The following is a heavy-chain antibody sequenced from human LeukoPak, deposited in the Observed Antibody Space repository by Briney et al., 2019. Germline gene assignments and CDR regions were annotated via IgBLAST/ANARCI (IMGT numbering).Heavy chain of an antibody. CDR1: GYTFTSYG. V-gene: IGHV1-18*01. D-gene: IGHD3-10*01. CDR3: ARVGYYYGSGSYPPTVDY. Sequence: ASVKVSCKASGYTFTSYGISWVRQAPGQGLEWMGWISAYNGNTNYAQKLQGRVTMTTDTSTSTAYMELRSLRSDDTAAYYSARVGYYYGSGSYPPTVDYWGQGTLVTVSS. J-gene: IGHJ4*02. CDR2: ISAYNGNT.